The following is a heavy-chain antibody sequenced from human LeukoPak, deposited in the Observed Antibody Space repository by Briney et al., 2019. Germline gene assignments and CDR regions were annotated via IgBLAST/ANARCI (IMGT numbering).Heavy chain of an antibody. Sequence: SETLSLTCTVSGGSISSYDWSWIRHPAGKGLEWIGRIYTSGSPNYNPSLKSRVTMSVDTSKNQFSLKLSSVTAADTAVYYCARLSSSWYQDWYFDLWGRGTLVTVSS. J-gene: IGHJ2*01. D-gene: IGHD6-13*01. CDR2: IYTSGSP. V-gene: IGHV4-4*07. CDR3: ARLSSSWYQDWYFDL. CDR1: GGSISSYD.